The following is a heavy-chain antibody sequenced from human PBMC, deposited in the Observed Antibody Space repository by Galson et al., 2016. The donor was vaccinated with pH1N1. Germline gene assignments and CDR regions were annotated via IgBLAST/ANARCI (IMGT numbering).Heavy chain of an antibody. Sequence: SETLPLTCAVSGASFSNRNWWSWIRQSPGTGLEWIGSFFYGENTYYNPSLRSRVTLSVDTSKNQFSLKLTSVSAADTAVYFCARHRVVGDVTMVGWLGPWGPGTLVTVSS. V-gene: IGHV4-39*01. CDR1: GASFSNRNW. CDR2: FFYGENT. CDR3: ARHRVVGDVTMVGWLGP. D-gene: IGHD2-15*01. J-gene: IGHJ5*02.